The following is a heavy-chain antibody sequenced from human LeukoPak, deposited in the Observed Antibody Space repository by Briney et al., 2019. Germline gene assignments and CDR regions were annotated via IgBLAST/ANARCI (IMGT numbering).Heavy chain of an antibody. Sequence: SETLSLTCAVYGGSLSGYYWSWIRQPPGKGLEWIGYIYYSGSTNYNPSLKSRVTISVDTSKNQFSLKLSSVTAADTAVYYCARVDGSGSYDAPLDYYYYYMDVWGKGTTVTVSS. D-gene: IGHD3-10*01. CDR1: GGSLSGYY. V-gene: IGHV4-59*01. CDR3: ARVDGSGSYDAPLDYYYYYMDV. CDR2: IYYSGST. J-gene: IGHJ6*03.